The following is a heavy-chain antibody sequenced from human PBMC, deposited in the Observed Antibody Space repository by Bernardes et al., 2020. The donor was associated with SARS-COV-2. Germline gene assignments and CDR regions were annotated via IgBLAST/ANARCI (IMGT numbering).Heavy chain of an antibody. CDR1: GVSISSGTIYY. CDR3: ARRGSSGWVPLH. Sequence: SETLSLTCAVSGVSISSGTIYYWGWIRQPPGKGLEWIGTISYSGSTYYNPSLKSRVTISVDTSRNQFSLKLSSVTAADTAVYYCARRGSSGWVPLHWGQGTLVTVSS. V-gene: IGHV4-39*01. CDR2: ISYSGST. J-gene: IGHJ4*02. D-gene: IGHD6-19*01.